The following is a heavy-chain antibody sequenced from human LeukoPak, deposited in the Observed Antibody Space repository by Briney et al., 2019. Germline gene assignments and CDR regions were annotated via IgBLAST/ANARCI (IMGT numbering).Heavy chain of an antibody. J-gene: IGHJ5*02. CDR1: GGSSSGYY. D-gene: IGHD2-2*01. CDR2: INHSGST. Sequence: PSETLSLTCAVYGGSSSGYYWSWIRQPPGKGLEWIGEINHSGSTKYNPSLKSRVTISVDTSKNQFSLKLSSVTAADTAVYYCARGGRRYCSSTSCFRANWFDPWGQGTLVAVSS. V-gene: IGHV4-34*01. CDR3: ARGGRRYCSSTSCFRANWFDP.